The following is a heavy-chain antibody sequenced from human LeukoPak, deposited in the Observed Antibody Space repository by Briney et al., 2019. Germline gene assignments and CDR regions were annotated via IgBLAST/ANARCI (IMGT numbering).Heavy chain of an antibody. V-gene: IGHV3-23*01. CDR2: ISGSGGST. J-gene: IGHJ6*03. CDR3: PRGTRAVPAATYYYYYYMDV. CDR1: GFTFTPYA. Sequence: GGSLRLSCSASGFTFTPYAMSWVRQAPGKGLEWVSSISGSGGSTYFADSVKGRFTISRDNSKNTLYLQMNSLRAEDTAVYYCPRGTRAVPAATYYYYYYMDVWGKGTTVTVSS. D-gene: IGHD2-2*01.